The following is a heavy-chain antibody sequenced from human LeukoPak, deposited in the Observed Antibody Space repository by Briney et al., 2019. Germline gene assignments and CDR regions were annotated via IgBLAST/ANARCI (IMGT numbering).Heavy chain of an antibody. CDR3: ARGGANYYDSSGYY. CDR2: IYYSRST. V-gene: IGHV4-39*01. Sequence: SETLSLTCTVSGGSISSSSYYWGWIRQPPGTGLEWIGSIYYSRSTYYNPSLKSRVTISVDTSKNQFSLKLSSVTAADTAVYYCARGGANYYDSSGYYWGQGTLVTVSS. D-gene: IGHD3-22*01. CDR1: GGSISSSSYY. J-gene: IGHJ4*02.